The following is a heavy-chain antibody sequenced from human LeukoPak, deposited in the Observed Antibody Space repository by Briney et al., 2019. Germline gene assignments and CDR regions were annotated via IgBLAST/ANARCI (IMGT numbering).Heavy chain of an antibody. CDR3: AKHQRGGYDSPSHY. D-gene: IGHD5-12*01. CDR2: IGGSGGST. CDR1: GFTFSSYA. Sequence: GGSLRLSCAASGFTFSSYAMSWVRQAPGKGLEWVSSIGGSGGSTYYADSVKGRFTISRDTSKNTLYLQMNSLRAEDTAMYYRAKHQRGGYDSPSHYWGQGTLVTVSS. J-gene: IGHJ4*02. V-gene: IGHV3-23*01.